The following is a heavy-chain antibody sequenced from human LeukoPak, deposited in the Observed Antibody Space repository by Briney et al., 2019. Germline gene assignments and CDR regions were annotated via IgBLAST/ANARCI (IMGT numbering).Heavy chain of an antibody. J-gene: IGHJ4*02. CDR2: INHSGST. Sequence: SETLSLTCAVYGGSFSGYYWSWIRQPPGKGLEWIGEINHSGSTNYNPSLKSRVTISVDTSKNQFSLKLSSVTAADTAVYYCASKGRNTMVRGVLIFDYWGQGTLVTVSS. V-gene: IGHV4-34*01. D-gene: IGHD3-10*01. CDR3: ASKGRNTMVRGVLIFDY. CDR1: GGSFSGYY.